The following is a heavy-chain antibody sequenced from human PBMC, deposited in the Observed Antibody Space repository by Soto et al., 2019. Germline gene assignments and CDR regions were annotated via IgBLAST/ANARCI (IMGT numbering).Heavy chain of an antibody. Sequence: GGSLRLSCVASGFTFSRYGMHWVRQAPGKGLQWVTVITYDGSDKYYADSVKGRFTISRDNSKNTLYLRMNSLRVEDTAIYYCAKGQIVATCRGHYGMDVWGQGTTVTVSS. CDR3: AKGQIVATCRGHYGMDV. CDR1: GFTFSRYG. J-gene: IGHJ6*02. CDR2: ITYDGSDK. V-gene: IGHV3-30*18. D-gene: IGHD5-12*01.